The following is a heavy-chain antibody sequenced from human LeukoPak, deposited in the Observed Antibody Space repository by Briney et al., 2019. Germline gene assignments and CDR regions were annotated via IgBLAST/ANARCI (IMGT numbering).Heavy chain of an antibody. D-gene: IGHD5-18*01. CDR1: GFTFSSYS. J-gene: IGHJ6*02. CDR3: ARDDVGIHYYGMDV. Sequence: PGGSLRLSCAASGFTFSSYSMNWVRQAPGKGLEWVSSISSSSSYIYYADSVKGRFTISRDNAKNSLYLQMNSLRAEDTAVYYCARDDVGIHYYGMDVWGQGTTVTVSS. CDR2: ISSSSSYI. V-gene: IGHV3-21*01.